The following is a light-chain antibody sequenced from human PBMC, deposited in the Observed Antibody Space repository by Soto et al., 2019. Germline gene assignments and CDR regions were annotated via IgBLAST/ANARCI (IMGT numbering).Light chain of an antibody. CDR2: DAS. Sequence: DIVLTQSPATLSLSPGERATLSCRASQTVSKYLAWYQHKPGQAPRLLISDASNRATGIPARFSGSGSGTDFTLTISSLEAEDFAVYYCQHRGAWPPTFGQGAKVEI. V-gene: IGKV3-11*01. CDR3: QHRGAWPPT. CDR1: QTVSKY. J-gene: IGKJ1*01.